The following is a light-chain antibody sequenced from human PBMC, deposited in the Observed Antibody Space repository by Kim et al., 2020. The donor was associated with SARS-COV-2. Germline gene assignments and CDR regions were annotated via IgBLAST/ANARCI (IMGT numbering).Light chain of an antibody. J-gene: IGLJ2*01. Sequence: QSALTQPASVSGSPGQSITISCTGTSSDVGGYNYVSWYQQHPGKAPKLMIYDVTNRPSGVSNRFSGSKSGNTASLTISGFQAEDEGDYYCSSYTSSSTLVVFGGGTQLTVL. CDR2: DVT. V-gene: IGLV2-14*03. CDR3: SSYTSSSTLVV. CDR1: SSDVGGYNY.